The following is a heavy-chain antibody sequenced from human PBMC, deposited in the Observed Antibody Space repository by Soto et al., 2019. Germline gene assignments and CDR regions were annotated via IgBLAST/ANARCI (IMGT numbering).Heavy chain of an antibody. CDR2: ISGSGGST. CDR1: GFTFSSYA. Sequence: EVQLLESGGGLVQPGGSLRLSCAASGFTFSSYAMNWVRQAPGKGLEWVSVISGSGGSTYYSDSWKGRFTISRDNSKNPLYLQMNSLRAEDTAVYYCAKRTTGWYFDLWGRGTLVTVSS. V-gene: IGHV3-23*01. CDR3: AKRTTGWYFDL. J-gene: IGHJ2*01.